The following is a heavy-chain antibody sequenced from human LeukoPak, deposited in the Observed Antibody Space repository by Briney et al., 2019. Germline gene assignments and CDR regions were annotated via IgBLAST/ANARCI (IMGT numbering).Heavy chain of an antibody. CDR2: IVVGSGNT. V-gene: IGHV1-58*02. CDR1: GFTFTSSA. Sequence: SVKVSRKASGFTFTSSAMQWVRQARGQRLEWIGWIVVGSGNTNYAQKFQERVTITRDMSTSTAYMELRSLRSDDTAVYYCARATNWFDPWGQGTLVTVSS. CDR3: ARATNWFDP. J-gene: IGHJ5*02. D-gene: IGHD1-26*01.